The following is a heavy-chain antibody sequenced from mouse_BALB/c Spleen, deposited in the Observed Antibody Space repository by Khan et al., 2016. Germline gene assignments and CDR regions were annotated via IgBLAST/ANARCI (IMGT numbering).Heavy chain of an antibody. CDR2: IDPANGNT. CDR1: GFNIKDTY. J-gene: IGHJ4*01. V-gene: IGHV14-3*02. Sequence: IQLVQSGAELVKPGASVRLSCTTSGFNIKDTYIHWVKQRPEQGLEWIGRIDPANGNTEYAPKFQGKATITADTSSNTAYLQLSSLTSEDTAVYYWTKVYYDNSEGNFYAMDYCGEGTSVAVSA. CDR3: TKVYYDNSEGNFYAMDY. D-gene: IGHD2-1*01.